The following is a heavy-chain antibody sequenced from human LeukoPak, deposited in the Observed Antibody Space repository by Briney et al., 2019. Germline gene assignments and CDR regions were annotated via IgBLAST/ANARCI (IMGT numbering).Heavy chain of an antibody. CDR3: ARGLRGSGSAAYYFDY. Sequence: KPSETLSLTCAVYGGSFSGYYRSWIRQPPGKGLEWIGEINHSGSTNYNPSLKSRVTISVDTSKNQFSLKLSSVTAADTAVYYCARGLRGSGSAAYYFDYWGQGTLVTVSS. J-gene: IGHJ4*02. CDR2: INHSGST. D-gene: IGHD3-10*01. V-gene: IGHV4-34*01. CDR1: GGSFSGYY.